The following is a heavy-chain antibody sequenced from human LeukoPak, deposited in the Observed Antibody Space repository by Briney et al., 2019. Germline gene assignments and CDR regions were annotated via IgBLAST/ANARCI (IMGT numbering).Heavy chain of an antibody. V-gene: IGHV1-69*13. CDR2: IIPIFGTA. CDR3: ARARDYGDYAAGY. CDR1: GGTFSSYA. J-gene: IGHJ4*02. Sequence: SVKISCKASGGTFSSYAISWVRHAPGQGLEWMGGIIPIFGTANYAQKFQGRVTITADESTSTAYMELSSLRSEDTAVYYCARARDYGDYAAGYWGQGTLVTVSS. D-gene: IGHD4-17*01.